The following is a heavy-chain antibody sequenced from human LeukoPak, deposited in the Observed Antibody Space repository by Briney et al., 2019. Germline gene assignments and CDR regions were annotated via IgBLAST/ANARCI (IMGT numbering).Heavy chain of an antibody. CDR3: VAVRYSYGFSDY. V-gene: IGHV3-23*01. J-gene: IGHJ4*02. CDR2: ISGSGTST. D-gene: IGHD5-18*01. CDR1: GFTFSSCA. Sequence: GGSLRLSCAASGFTFSSCAMSWVRQAPGKGLEWVSGISGSGTSTYYADPVKGRFTISRDNSKNTLYLQINSLRAEDTAVYFCVAVRYSYGFSDYWGQGTLVTVSS.